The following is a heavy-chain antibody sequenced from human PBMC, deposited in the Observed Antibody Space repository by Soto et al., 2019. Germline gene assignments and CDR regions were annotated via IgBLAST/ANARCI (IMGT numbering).Heavy chain of an antibody. D-gene: IGHD3-22*01. CDR3: ARGNRYYASSGYYTYYFDY. J-gene: IGHJ4*02. CDR1: GGSFSGYY. Sequence: SETLSLTCAVYGGSFSGYYWSWIRQPPGKGLEWIGEINHSGSTNYNPSLKSRVTISVDKSKNQFSLKLSSVTAADTAVYYCARGNRYYASSGYYTYYFDYWRQGSMVTVSA. V-gene: IGHV4-34*01. CDR2: INHSGST.